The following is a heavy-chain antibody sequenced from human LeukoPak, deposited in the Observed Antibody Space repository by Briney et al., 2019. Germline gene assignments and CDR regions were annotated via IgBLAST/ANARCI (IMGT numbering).Heavy chain of an antibody. J-gene: IGHJ3*02. CDR3: ARDRFRAFDI. Sequence: GALRLSCAASGFTFSTYEMSWIRQPPGKGLEWIGYIYYSGSTSYNPSRKSRVTISVDTSKNQFSLNVTSVTAADTAVYYCARDRFRAFDIWGQGTMVTVSS. V-gene: IGHV4-59*01. D-gene: IGHD3-3*01. CDR2: IYYSGST. CDR1: GFTFSTYE.